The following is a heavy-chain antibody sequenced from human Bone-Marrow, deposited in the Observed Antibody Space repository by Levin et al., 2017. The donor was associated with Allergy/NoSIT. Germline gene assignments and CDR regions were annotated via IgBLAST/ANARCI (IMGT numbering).Heavy chain of an antibody. CDR1: GASVSSNNAA. D-gene: IGHD6-13*01. J-gene: IGHJ4*02. CDR2: TYYRSKWYN. CDR3: AGDSTGYSSSWYPIVY. V-gene: IGHV6-1*01. Sequence: SETLSLTCAISGASVSSNNAAWNWIRQSPSRGLEWLGRTYYRSKWYNDYAVSVKSRITIKPDTSKNQFSLQLSSVSPEDTAVYFCAGDSTGYSSSWYPIVYWGQGTLVTVSS.